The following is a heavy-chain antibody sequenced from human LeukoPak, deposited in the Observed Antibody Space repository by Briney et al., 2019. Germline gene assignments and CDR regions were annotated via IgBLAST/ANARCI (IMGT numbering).Heavy chain of an antibody. CDR1: GFTFSSYA. CDR2: ISGSGSFT. J-gene: IGHJ4*02. CDR3: AKHTLVDY. V-gene: IGHV3-23*01. Sequence: TGGSLRLSCAASGFTFSSYAMSWVRQAPGKGLEWVSAISGSGSFTYYAKSVKGRFTIFRDNSKSTLYLQMSSLRAEDTAVYYCAKHTLVDYWGQGSRVTFYS. D-gene: IGHD2-2*02.